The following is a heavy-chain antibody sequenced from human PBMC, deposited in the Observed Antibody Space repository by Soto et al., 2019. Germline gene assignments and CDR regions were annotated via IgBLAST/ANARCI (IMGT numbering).Heavy chain of an antibody. D-gene: IGHD6-13*01. V-gene: IGHV3-66*01. J-gene: IGHJ5*02. CDR3: ARDRRIAAAGAWWFDP. CDR1: GFTVSSNY. Sequence: EVQLVESGGGLVRPGGSLRLSCAASGFTVSSNYMSWVRQAPGKGLEWVSVIYSGGSTYYADSVKGRFTISRDNSKNTLYLQMNSLRAEDTAVYYCARDRRIAAAGAWWFDPLGQGTLVTVSS. CDR2: IYSGGST.